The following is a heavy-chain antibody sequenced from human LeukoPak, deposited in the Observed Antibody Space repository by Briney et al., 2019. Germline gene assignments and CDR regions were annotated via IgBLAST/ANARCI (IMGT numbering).Heavy chain of an antibody. J-gene: IGHJ6*03. CDR3: ATMLWFGDYYYMDV. Sequence: SETLSLTCTVSGGSISSYYWIWIRQPPGKAREGIGYMYYSGRANYNPSLKRRVTISVDMSKNQFALKLSSVADADTAVYYYATMLWFGDYYYMDVWGKGTTVTISS. CDR1: GGSISSYY. V-gene: IGHV4-59*01. CDR2: MYYSGRA. D-gene: IGHD3-10*01.